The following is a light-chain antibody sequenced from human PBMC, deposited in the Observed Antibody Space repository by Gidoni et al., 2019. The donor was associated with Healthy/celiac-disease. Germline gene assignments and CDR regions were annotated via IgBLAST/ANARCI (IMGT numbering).Light chain of an antibody. CDR1: QSVSSN. V-gene: IGKV3-15*01. CDR2: GAS. J-gene: IGKJ3*01. Sequence: EIVMTQSPATLSVSPGERATLSCRASQSVSSNLAWYQQTPGQAPRLHIYGASTRATGIPARSSGSGSGTEFTLTISSLQSEDFAVYYCQQYNNWPVFGPGTKVDIK. CDR3: QQYNNWPV.